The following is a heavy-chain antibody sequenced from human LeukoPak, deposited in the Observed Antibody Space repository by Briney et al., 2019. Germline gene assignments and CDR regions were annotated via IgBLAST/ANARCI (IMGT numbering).Heavy chain of an antibody. CDR2: ISSSSSYI. V-gene: IGHV3-21*01. CDR1: GFTFSDYS. D-gene: IGHD3-10*01. J-gene: IGHJ6*02. Sequence: SGESLRLSCAASGFTFSDYSVNWVRQAPGKGLEWVSSISSSSSYIYYADSVKGRFTISRDNAKNTLYLQMNSLRAEDTAVYYCARDFTNTYYYGSWDSYGMDVWGQGTTVTVS. CDR3: ARDFTNTYYYGSWDSYGMDV.